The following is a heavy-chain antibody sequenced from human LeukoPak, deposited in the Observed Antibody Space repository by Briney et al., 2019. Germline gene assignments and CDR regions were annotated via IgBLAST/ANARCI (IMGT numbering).Heavy chain of an antibody. CDR2: ISYDGSNK. CDR1: GFTFSSYG. J-gene: IGHJ4*02. CDR3: AKDSSGYSDY. V-gene: IGHV3-30*18. D-gene: IGHD3-22*01. Sequence: GSLRLSCAASGFTFSSYGMHWVRQAPGKGLEWVAVISYDGSNKYYADSVKGRFTISRDNSKNTLYLQMNSLRAEDTAVYYCAKDSSGYSDYWGQGTLVTVSS.